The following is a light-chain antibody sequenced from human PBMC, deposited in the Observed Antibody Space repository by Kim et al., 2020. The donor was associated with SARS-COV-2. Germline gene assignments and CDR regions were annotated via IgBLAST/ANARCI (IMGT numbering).Light chain of an antibody. CDR3: QTWGTGIGV. CDR1: SGHSSYR. V-gene: IGLV4-69*01. Sequence: ASVKLTCPLSSGHSSYRIAWHQQQPEKGPRFLMKVNSDGSHRKGDGIPDRFSGSSSGAERYLTISSLQSEDEADYYCQTWGTGIGVFGGGTQLTVL. CDR2: VNSDGSH. J-gene: IGLJ2*01.